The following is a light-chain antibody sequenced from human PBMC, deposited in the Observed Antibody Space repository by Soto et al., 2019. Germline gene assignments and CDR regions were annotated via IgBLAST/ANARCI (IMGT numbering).Light chain of an antibody. V-gene: IGLV2-14*01. Sequence: QSVLTQPASVSGSPGQSITISCTGTSSDVGGFNYVSWYQQHPGKAPKLMIYEVSNRPSGISNRFSGSKSGNTAYLIISGLQAEDEADYYCSSYTTSSALDVFGTGTKLTV. CDR1: SSDVGGFNY. CDR3: SSYTTSSALDV. CDR2: EVS. J-gene: IGLJ1*01.